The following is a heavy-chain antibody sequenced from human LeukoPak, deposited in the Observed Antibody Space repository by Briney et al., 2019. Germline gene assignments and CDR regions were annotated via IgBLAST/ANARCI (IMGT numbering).Heavy chain of an antibody. CDR2: CYYSGST. CDR3: AVSRNAGNPNIWWFDP. J-gene: IGHJ5*02. CDR1: GGSIISNIYY. D-gene: IGHD4-23*01. Sequence: SETLSLTCTVSGGSIISNIYYWGWIRQPPGKWLEWIGSCYYSGSTYYNPSPKSRVTLSVDMSKNQFSLKLSSVTAEAMSVYYCAVSRNAGNPNIWWFDPWGERTLVTVSS. V-gene: IGHV4-39*01.